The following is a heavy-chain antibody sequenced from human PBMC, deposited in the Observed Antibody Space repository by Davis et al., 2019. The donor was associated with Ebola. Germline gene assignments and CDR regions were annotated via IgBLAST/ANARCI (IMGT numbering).Heavy chain of an antibody. CDR3: ARGWLTGYVDY. CDR2: TYYMSKWYN. V-gene: IGHV6-1*01. J-gene: IGHJ4*02. Sequence: PSETLSLTCAISGDSVSGSSGAWNWIRQSPSRGLEWLGRTYYMSKWYNDYAPSVVGRITINPDTSKNQFSLQLNSVTPEDTAVYYCARGWLTGYVDYWGQGTLVIVSS. CDR1: GDSVSGSSGA. D-gene: IGHD3-9*01.